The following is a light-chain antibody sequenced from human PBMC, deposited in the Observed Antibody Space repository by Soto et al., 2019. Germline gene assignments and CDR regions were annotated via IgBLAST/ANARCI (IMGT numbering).Light chain of an antibody. CDR2: GNN. CDR1: SSNLGAPYD. CDR3: QSYDCSLSGYV. J-gene: IGLJ1*01. V-gene: IGLV1-40*01. Sequence: QSALAQPPSVSGAPGQTVIISCSGSSSNLGAPYDVNWFRQLPGTVPRLLIYGNNNRPSGVPDRFPGSKSGTSASLAITGLQAEDEADYYCQSYDCSLSGYVFGTGTKVTVL.